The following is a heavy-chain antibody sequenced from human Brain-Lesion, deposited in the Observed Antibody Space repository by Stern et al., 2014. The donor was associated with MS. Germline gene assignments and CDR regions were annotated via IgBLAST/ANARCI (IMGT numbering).Heavy chain of an antibody. Sequence: QVQLQESGPGLVKPSETLSLTCTVAGGSVSSTSYAWAWIRQPPGKGLEWIGTIYYSGNTYYSPSLKSRLTISLDTSKNQLYLPLVSVTAADTAVYYCAGEEDIRYCSGGSCTGNWFDPWGQGTLVTVSS. CDR2: IYYSGNT. CDR1: GGSVSSTSYA. CDR3: AGEEDIRYCSGGSCTGNWFDP. V-gene: IGHV4-39*01. J-gene: IGHJ5*02. D-gene: IGHD2-15*01.